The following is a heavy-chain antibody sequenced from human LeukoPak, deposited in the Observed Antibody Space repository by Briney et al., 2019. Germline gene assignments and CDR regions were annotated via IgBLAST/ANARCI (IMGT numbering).Heavy chain of an antibody. CDR1: GFTFSSYS. D-gene: IGHD6-19*01. J-gene: IGHJ6*02. CDR3: ARAGSSRWYTGPYCGMDV. Sequence: PGGSLRLSCAASGFTFSSYSMNWVRQAPGKGLEWVSVIYSGGSTYYADSVKGRFTISRDNSKNTLYLQMNSLRAEDTAVYYCARAGSSRWYTGPYCGMDVWGQGTTVTVSS. V-gene: IGHV3-53*01. CDR2: IYSGGST.